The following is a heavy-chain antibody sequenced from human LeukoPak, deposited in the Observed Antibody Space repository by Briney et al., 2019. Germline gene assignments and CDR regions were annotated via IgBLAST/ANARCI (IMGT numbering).Heavy chain of an antibody. CDR1: GYTFTSYH. CDR2: INPSGGST. CDR3: ARAYTTVVGDNWFDP. Sequence: GASVKVSCKAYGYTFTSYHMHWVRQAPGQGLEWMGIINPSGGSTTYAQKFQGRVTMTRDTSTSTVYMELSSLRSEDTAVYYCARAYTTVVGDNWFDPWGQGTLVTVSS. V-gene: IGHV1-46*01. J-gene: IGHJ5*02. D-gene: IGHD3-16*01.